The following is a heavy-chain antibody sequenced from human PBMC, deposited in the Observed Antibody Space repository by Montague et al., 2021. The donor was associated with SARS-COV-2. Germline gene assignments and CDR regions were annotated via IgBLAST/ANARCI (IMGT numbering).Heavy chain of an antibody. V-gene: IGHV4-59*08. D-gene: IGHD2-21*01. CDR2: IYFSGST. J-gene: IGHJ3*02. CDR1: GVSISSYY. CDR3: ARHGRFSVVVNTPRGAFDI. Sequence: SETLSLTCTVSGVSISSYYWSWIRQPPGKGLEWIGCIYFSGSTNYSPSLKSRVTISVDTSKNQFSLKLSSVTAADTAVYYCARHGRFSVVVNTPRGAFDIWGQGTMVTVPS.